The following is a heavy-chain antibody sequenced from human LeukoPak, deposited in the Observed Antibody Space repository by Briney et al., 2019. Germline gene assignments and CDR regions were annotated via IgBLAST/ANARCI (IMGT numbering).Heavy chain of an antibody. V-gene: IGHV1-46*01. D-gene: IGHD5-18*01. CDR1: GYTFTGYY. J-gene: IGHJ4*02. CDR3: ARGLSRGYSYGSIAY. Sequence: ASVKVSCKASGYTFTGYYMHWVRQAPGQGLEWMGIINPSGGSTSYAQKFQGRVTMTRDMSTSTVYMELSSLRSEDTAVYYCARGLSRGYSYGSIAYWGQGTLVTVSS. CDR2: INPSGGST.